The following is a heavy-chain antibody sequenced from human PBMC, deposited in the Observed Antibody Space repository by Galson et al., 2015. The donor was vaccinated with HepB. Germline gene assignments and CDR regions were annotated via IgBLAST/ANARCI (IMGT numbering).Heavy chain of an antibody. CDR2: MNPNSGNT. CDR3: ARALALEWLLYYYYYMDV. J-gene: IGHJ6*03. V-gene: IGHV1-8*01. Sequence: SVKVSCKASGYTFTSYDINWVRQATGQGLEWMGWMNPNSGNTGYAQKFQGRVTMTRNTSISTAYMELSSLRSEDTAVYYCARALALEWLLYYYYYMDVWGQGTTVTVSS. CDR1: GYTFTSYD. D-gene: IGHD3-3*01.